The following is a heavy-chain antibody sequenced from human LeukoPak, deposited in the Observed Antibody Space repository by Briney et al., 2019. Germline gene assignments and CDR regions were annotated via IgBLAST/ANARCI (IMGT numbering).Heavy chain of an antibody. J-gene: IGHJ3*02. V-gene: IGHV3-23*01. CDR2: ISGSGGST. CDR3: AKTRGYYGSGSPDAFDI. CDR1: GFTFSSYA. D-gene: IGHD3-10*01. Sequence: PGGSLRLSCAASGFTFSSYAMSWVRQAPGKGLEWVSAISGSGGSTYYADSVKGRFTISRDNSKNTLYLQMNSLRAEDTAVYYCAKTRGYYGSGSPDAFDIWGQGTMVTVSS.